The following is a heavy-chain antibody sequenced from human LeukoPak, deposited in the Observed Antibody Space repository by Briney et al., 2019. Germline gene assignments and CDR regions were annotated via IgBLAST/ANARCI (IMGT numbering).Heavy chain of an antibody. CDR3: ARMGATEYYDFWSGSGPPYYFDY. D-gene: IGHD3-3*01. CDR1: GGTFSSYA. V-gene: IGHV1-69*05. Sequence: SVKVSCKASGGTFSSYAISWVRQAPGQGLEWMGGNIPIFGTANYAQKFQGRVTITTDESTSTAYMELSSLRSEDTAVYYCARMGATEYYDFWSGSGPPYYFDYWGQGTLVTVSS. CDR2: NIPIFGTA. J-gene: IGHJ4*02.